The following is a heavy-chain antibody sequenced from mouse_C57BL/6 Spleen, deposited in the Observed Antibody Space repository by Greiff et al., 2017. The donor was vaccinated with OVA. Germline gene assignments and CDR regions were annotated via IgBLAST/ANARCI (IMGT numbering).Heavy chain of an antibody. V-gene: IGHV2-2*01. D-gene: IGHD2-4*01. Sequence: QVQLQQSGPGLVQPSQSLSITCTVSGFSLTSYGVHWVRQSPGKGLEWLGVIWSGGSTDYNAAFISRLSISKDNSKSQVFFKMNSLQAVDTAIYYCASHYEGLYYAMDYWGQGTSVTVSS. J-gene: IGHJ4*01. CDR2: IWSGGST. CDR3: ASHYEGLYYAMDY. CDR1: GFSLTSYG.